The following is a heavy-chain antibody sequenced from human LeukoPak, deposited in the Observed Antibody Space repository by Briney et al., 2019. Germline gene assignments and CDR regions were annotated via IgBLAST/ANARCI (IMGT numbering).Heavy chain of an antibody. Sequence: SETLSLTCTVSGGSISSSSYYWGWIRQPPGKGLERIGSIYYSGSTYYNPSLKSRVTISVDTSKNQFSLKLSSVTAADTAVYYCATWVFRGSDRPDYWGQGTLVTVSS. CDR3: ATWVFRGSDRPDY. CDR2: IYYSGST. CDR1: GGSISSSSYY. V-gene: IGHV4-39*01. D-gene: IGHD3-10*01. J-gene: IGHJ4*02.